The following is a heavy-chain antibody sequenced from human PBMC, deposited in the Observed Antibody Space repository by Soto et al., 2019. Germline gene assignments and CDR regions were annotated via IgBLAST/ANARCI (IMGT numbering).Heavy chain of an antibody. CDR3: AMFSLSDSHPIYYFDY. D-gene: IGHD2-2*02. CDR2: IYPGDSHT. V-gene: IGHV5-51*01. Sequence: GESLKISCKGSGYSFSSFWLGWVRQMPGKGLEWMGIIYPGDSHTRYSPSFQGQVTISADKSISTAYLQWSSLKASDTAMYYCAMFSLSDSHPIYYFDYWGQGTLVTVSS. CDR1: GYSFSSFW. J-gene: IGHJ4*02.